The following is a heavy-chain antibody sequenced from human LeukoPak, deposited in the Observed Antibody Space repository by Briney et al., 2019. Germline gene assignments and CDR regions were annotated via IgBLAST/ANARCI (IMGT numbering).Heavy chain of an antibody. CDR1: GGSISSIYNY. CDR3: ARHTMGATRLYFVDY. V-gene: IGHV4-39*01. CDR2: VSYSGTT. Sequence: PSETLSLTCTVSGGSISSIYNYWGWIRQPPGKGLEWIGTVSYSGTTYSNPSLESRATTSVDTSRNQFSRTLTSVTAADTAVYYCARHTMGATRLYFVDYWGQGNLVTVSS. D-gene: IGHD1-26*01. J-gene: IGHJ4*02.